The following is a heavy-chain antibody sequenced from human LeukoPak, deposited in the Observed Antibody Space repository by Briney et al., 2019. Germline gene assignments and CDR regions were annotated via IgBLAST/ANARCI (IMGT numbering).Heavy chain of an antibody. CDR1: GGTFSSYA. D-gene: IGHD4-23*01. J-gene: IGHJ5*02. CDR3: ARGRDGGNWFDP. V-gene: IGHV1-69*13. CDR2: IIPIFGTA. Sequence: GASVKVSCKASGGTFSSYAISWVRQAPGQGLEWMGGIIPIFGTANYAQKFQGRVTITADESTSTAYMELSSLRSEDTAVYYCARGRDGGNWFDPWGQGTLVTVSS.